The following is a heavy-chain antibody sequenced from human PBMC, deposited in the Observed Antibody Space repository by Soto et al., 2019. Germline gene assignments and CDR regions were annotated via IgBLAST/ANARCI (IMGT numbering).Heavy chain of an antibody. CDR2: IIPIFGTA. Sequence: QVQLVQSGAEVKKPGSSVKVSCKASGVTFSSYAISWVRQAPGQGLEWMGGIIPIFGTANYAQKFQGRVTITADESTSTAYMELSSLRSEDTAVYYCARGVVPAAISYYYGMDVWGQGTTVTVSS. CDR1: GVTFSSYA. V-gene: IGHV1-69*01. J-gene: IGHJ6*02. CDR3: ARGVVPAAISYYYGMDV. D-gene: IGHD2-2*02.